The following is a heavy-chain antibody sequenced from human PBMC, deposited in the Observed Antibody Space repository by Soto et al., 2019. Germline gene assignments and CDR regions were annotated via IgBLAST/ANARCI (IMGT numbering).Heavy chain of an antibody. J-gene: IGHJ6*02. V-gene: IGHV5-10-1*01. D-gene: IGHD3-22*01. Sequence: PXXSLKISFKGSGYSFTSYWIRWVLQMPGKGLEWMGRIDPSDSYTNYSPSFQGHVTISADKSISTAYLQWSSLKASDTAMYYCARLDPIVQYYGMDVWGQGTTVTVSS. CDR1: GYSFTSYW. CDR3: ARLDPIVQYYGMDV. CDR2: IDPSDSYT.